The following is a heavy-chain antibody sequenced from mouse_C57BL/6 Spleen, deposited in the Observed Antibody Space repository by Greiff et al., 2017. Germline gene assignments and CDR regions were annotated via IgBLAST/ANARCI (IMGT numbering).Heavy chain of an antibody. CDR2: INDGGSYT. D-gene: IGHD4-1*01. CDR1: GFTFSSYA. Sequence: EVQVVESGGGLVKPGGSLKLSCAASGFTFSSYAMSWVRQTPEKRLEWVATINDGGSYTYYPDNVKGRFTISRDNAKNNLYLQMSHLKSEDTAMYYCARGTGTEGNYFDYWGQGTTLTVSS. J-gene: IGHJ2*01. V-gene: IGHV5-4*01. CDR3: ARGTGTEGNYFDY.